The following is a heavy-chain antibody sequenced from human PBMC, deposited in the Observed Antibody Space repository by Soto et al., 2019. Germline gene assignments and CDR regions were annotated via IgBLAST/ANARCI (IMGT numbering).Heavy chain of an antibody. CDR2: LIPFHGVT. D-gene: IGHD3-10*01. J-gene: IGHJ4*02. CDR3: TRDWESTVSTWAFGGF. V-gene: IGHV1-69*08. CDR1: GGTFSPYT. Sequence: QVQLVQSGAEVRQPGSSVKVSCKASGGTFSPYTINWVRQAPGHGLEWMGRLIPFHGVTNYAQKFQARVTISADKATGTADKELSGLRSEDTAMDDCTRDWESTVSTWAFGGFWGRGAPVTGPS.